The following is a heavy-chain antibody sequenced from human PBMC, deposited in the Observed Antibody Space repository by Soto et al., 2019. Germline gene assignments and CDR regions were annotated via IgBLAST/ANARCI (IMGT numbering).Heavy chain of an antibody. CDR2: MNPNSGNT. Sequence: ASVKVSCKASGYTFTSYDINWVRQATGQGLEWMGWMNPNSGNTGYAQKFQGRVTMTRNTSISTAYMELSSLRSEDTAVYYCAGGGLRGYCSSTSCVGGDYWGQGTLVTVSS. D-gene: IGHD2-2*01. V-gene: IGHV1-8*01. CDR1: GYTFTSYD. J-gene: IGHJ4*02. CDR3: AGGGLRGYCSSTSCVGGDY.